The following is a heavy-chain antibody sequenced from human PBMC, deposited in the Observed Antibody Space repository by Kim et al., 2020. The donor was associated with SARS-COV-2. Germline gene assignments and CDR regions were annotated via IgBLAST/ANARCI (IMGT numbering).Heavy chain of an antibody. CDR3: ARGAPMTLFFQH. J-gene: IGHJ1*01. Sequence: SETLSLTCTVSGGSISSSSYYWGWIRQPPGKGLEWIGSIYYSGSTYYNPSLKSRVTISVDTSKNQFSLKLSSVTAADTAVYYCARGAPMTLFFQHWGQGTLVTVSS. CDR1: GGSISSSSYY. CDR2: IYYSGST. D-gene: IGHD3-16*01. V-gene: IGHV4-39*01.